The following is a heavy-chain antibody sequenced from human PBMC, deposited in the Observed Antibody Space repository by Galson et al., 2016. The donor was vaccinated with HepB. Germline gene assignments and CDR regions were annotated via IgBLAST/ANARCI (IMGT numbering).Heavy chain of an antibody. CDR1: GFTFSSYA. J-gene: IGHJ6*02. CDR3: ARGDRRYCSGGSCYSDYYYGMDV. V-gene: IGHV3-13*01. Sequence: SLRLSCAASGFTFSSYAMSWVRQATGKGLEWVSAIGTAGDTYYPGSVKGRFTISRENAKNSLYLQMNSLRAGDTAVYYCARGDRRYCSGGSCYSDYYYGMDVWGQGTTVTVSS. CDR2: IGTAGDT. D-gene: IGHD2-15*01.